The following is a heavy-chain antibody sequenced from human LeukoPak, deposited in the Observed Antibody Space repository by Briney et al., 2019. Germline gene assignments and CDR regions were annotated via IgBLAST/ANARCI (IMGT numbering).Heavy chain of an antibody. Sequence: SETLSLTCTVSGGSISSSSYYWRWIRQPPGMGLEGIGGIYYSGSTYYNPSLKSRVTISVDMSKNQFSLKVTSMTAADTAVYYCASSVVVPSAADYWGQGALVTVSS. J-gene: IGHJ4*02. CDR3: ASSVVVPSAADY. D-gene: IGHD2-2*01. CDR2: IYYSGST. V-gene: IGHV4-39*07. CDR1: GGSISSSSYY.